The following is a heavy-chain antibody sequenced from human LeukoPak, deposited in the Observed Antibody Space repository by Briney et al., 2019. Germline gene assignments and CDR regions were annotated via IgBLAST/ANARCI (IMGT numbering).Heavy chain of an antibody. V-gene: IGHV4-31*03. D-gene: IGHD3-16*01. CDR3: ARVGAKYDGFDY. CDR2: IYYCGNT. Sequence: SQTLSLTCTVSGGSITSGGYYWNWIRQHPGKGLEWIGYIYYCGNTYYSPSLESRVTMSVDTSKNQFSLKLTSVTAADTAVYYCARVGAKYDGFDYWGQGTLVTVSS. CDR1: GGSITSGGYY. J-gene: IGHJ4*02.